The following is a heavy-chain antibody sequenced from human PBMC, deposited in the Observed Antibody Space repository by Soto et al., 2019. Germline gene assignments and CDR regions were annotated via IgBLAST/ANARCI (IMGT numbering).Heavy chain of an antibody. Sequence: PGWSLRLSCAASGFTFSDYYMSWIRQAPGKGLEWVAFISSSSSYTNYADSVRGRFTISRDNAGNSLYLQMNSLRAEDTAVYFCARYCSTTSCYSGYYYGMDVWGQGTTVTVS. CDR1: GFTFSDYY. D-gene: IGHD2-2*01. CDR3: ARYCSTTSCYSGYYYGMDV. CDR2: ISSSSSYT. J-gene: IGHJ6*02. V-gene: IGHV3-11*06.